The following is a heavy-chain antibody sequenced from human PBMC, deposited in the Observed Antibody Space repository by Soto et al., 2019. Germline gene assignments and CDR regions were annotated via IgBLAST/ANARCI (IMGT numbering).Heavy chain of an antibody. CDR3: AKERYYDILTGPENYYYHYGMDV. CDR2: ITGSGGYT. V-gene: IGHV3-23*01. Sequence: GGSLRLSCAASGFTFSSYAMSWVRQAPGKGLEWVSDITGSGGYTFYADSVTGRFTISRDNSKNTLNLQMNSLRAEDTAVYYCAKERYYDILTGPENYYYHYGMDVWGQGTTVTVSS. D-gene: IGHD3-9*01. J-gene: IGHJ6*02. CDR1: GFTFSSYA.